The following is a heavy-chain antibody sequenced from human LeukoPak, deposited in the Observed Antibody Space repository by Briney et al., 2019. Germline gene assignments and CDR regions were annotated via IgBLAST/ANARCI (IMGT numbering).Heavy chain of an antibody. J-gene: IGHJ4*02. D-gene: IGHD1-1*01. CDR3: ASGETGSTLGGY. V-gene: IGHV4-61*08. CDR1: GGSISSTAYY. CDR2: IYDTGNT. Sequence: SETLSLTCTVSGGSISSTAYYWTWIRQPPGKGLEWIGYIYDTGNTNYNPSLKSRVTISVDTSKNQFSLKLTSVTAADTAMYYCASGETGSTLGGYWGQGTLVTVSS.